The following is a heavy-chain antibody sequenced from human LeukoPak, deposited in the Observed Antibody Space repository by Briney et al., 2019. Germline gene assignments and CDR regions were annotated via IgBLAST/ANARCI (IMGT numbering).Heavy chain of an antibody. V-gene: IGHV4-39*01. CDR3: ARISCSGRSCYSAY. CDR2: IFYSGST. CDR1: GGSISSNSYY. J-gene: IGHJ4*02. D-gene: IGHD2-15*01. Sequence: SETLSLTCTVSGGSISSNSYYWGWIRQPPGKGLEWIGSIFYSGSTYYNPSLKSRVTISVDTSKTQFSLKLSSVTAADTAVYYCARISCSGRSCYSAYWGQGTLVTVSS.